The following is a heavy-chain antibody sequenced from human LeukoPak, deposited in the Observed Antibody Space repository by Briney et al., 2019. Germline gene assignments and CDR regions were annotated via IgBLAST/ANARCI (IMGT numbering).Heavy chain of an antibody. D-gene: IGHD5-12*01. CDR3: ARRARRRPVDY. V-gene: IGHV4-39*07. CDR1: GGSISSSSYY. CDR2: IYYSGST. Sequence: SETLSLTCTVSGGSISSSSYYWGWIRQPPGKGLEWIGSIYYSGSTYYNPSLKSRVTISVDTSKNQFSLKLSSVTAADTAVYYCARRARRRPVDYWGQGTLVTVSS. J-gene: IGHJ4*02.